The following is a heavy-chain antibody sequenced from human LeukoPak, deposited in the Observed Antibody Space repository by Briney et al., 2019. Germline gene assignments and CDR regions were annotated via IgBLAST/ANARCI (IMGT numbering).Heavy chain of an antibody. Sequence: ETLSLTFTVSGGSISSYYWSWIRQPAGKGLEWIGRIYTSGSTNYNPSLKSRVTMSVDTSKNQFSLKLSSVTAADTAVYYCASGRYDYAPDLGAFDIWGQGTMVTVSS. CDR2: IYTSGST. D-gene: IGHD3-16*01. CDR3: ASGRYDYAPDLGAFDI. J-gene: IGHJ3*02. V-gene: IGHV4-4*07. CDR1: GGSISSYY.